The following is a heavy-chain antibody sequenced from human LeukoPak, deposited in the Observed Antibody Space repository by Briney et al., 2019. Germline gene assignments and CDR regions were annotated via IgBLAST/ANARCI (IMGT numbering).Heavy chain of an antibody. CDR2: ISAYNGNT. CDR3: ARVGSFMGVRGVIMSGYFDY. CDR1: GYTFTSYG. D-gene: IGHD3-10*01. Sequence: ASVKVSCKASGYTFTSYGISWVRQAPGQGLEWMGWISAYNGNTTYAQKLQGRVTMTTDTSTSTAYMELRSLRSDDTAVYYCARVGSFMGVRGVIMSGYFDYWGQGTLVTVSS. V-gene: IGHV1-18*01. J-gene: IGHJ4*02.